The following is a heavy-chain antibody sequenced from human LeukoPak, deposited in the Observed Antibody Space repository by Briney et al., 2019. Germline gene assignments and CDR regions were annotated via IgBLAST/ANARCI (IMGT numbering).Heavy chain of an antibody. D-gene: IGHD4-17*01. CDR3: AGEAGDYGTDNWFDP. CDR2: ISAYNGNT. CDR1: GYTFTSYG. V-gene: IGHV1-18*01. J-gene: IGHJ5*02. Sequence: GASVKVSCKASGYTFTSYGISWVRQAPGQGLEWMGWISAYNGNTNYAQKLQGRVTMTTDTSTSTAYMELRSLRSDDTAVYYCAGEAGDYGTDNWFDPWGQGTLVTVSS.